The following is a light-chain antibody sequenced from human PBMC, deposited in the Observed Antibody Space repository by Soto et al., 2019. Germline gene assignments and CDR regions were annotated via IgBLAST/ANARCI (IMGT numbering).Light chain of an antibody. J-gene: IGKJ3*01. Sequence: EIVMTQSPATLSVSPGERVTLSCRASQRVSRNLAWYQQKPGQAPRLLIYDTSTRATGIPGRFTGSGSGTEFTLTISSLQSEDSAVYYCQQYKHWPPKGITFGPGTKVDIK. CDR1: QRVSRN. V-gene: IGKV3-15*01. CDR2: DTS. CDR3: QQYKHWPPKGIT.